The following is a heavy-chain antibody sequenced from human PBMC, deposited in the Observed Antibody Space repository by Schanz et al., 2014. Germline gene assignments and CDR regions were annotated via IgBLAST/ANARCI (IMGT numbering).Heavy chain of an antibody. V-gene: IGHV3-30*04. CDR1: GFTFSTFA. CDR3: ARDFHGYGPHLDY. CDR2: VPFDGSQK. J-gene: IGHJ4*02. D-gene: IGHD5-12*01. Sequence: VQLVESGGDLVQPGGSLRLSCSASGFTFSTFAMHWVRQAPGKGLEWVAFVPFDGSQKFYADSVKGRFTISRDNSKNTLYLQLNSLRAEDTAVYYCARDFHGYGPHLDYWGQGSLVTVSS.